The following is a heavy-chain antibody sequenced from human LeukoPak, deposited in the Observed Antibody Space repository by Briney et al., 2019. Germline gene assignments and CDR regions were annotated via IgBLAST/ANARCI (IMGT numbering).Heavy chain of an antibody. Sequence: SETLSLTCTVSGGSISSYYWSWIRLPPGRGLEWIGYIYYSGSTHYNPSLKSRVTISLDTSKSQFSLKLTSVTVADTAVYYCAKARDSNIWYPFDYWGQGTLVTVSS. CDR3: AKARDSNIWYPFDY. CDR1: GGSISSYY. V-gene: IGHV4-59*01. J-gene: IGHJ4*02. CDR2: IYYSGST. D-gene: IGHD6-13*01.